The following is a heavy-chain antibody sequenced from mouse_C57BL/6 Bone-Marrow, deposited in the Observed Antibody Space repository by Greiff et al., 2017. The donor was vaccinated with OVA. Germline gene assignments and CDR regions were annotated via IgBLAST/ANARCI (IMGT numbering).Heavy chain of an antibody. D-gene: IGHD4-1*01. CDR2: INPSSGYT. CDR1: GYTFTSYT. V-gene: IGHV1-4*01. CDR3: ESGTGDY. Sequence: QVQLQQSGAELARPGASVKMSCKASGYTFTSYTMHWVKQRPGQGLEWIGYINPSSGYTKYNQKFKDKATLTADKSSSTAYMQLSSRTSEDSAVYYCESGTGDYWGQGTTLTVSS. J-gene: IGHJ2*01.